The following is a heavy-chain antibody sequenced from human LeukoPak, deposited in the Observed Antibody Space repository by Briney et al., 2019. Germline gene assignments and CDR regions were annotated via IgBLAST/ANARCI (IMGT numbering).Heavy chain of an antibody. J-gene: IGHJ5*02. Sequence: SETLSLTCAVYGGSFSGYYWSWIRQPPGKGLEWIGEINHSGSTNYNPSLKSRVTISVDTSKNQFSLKLSSVTAADTAVYYCARPDGDYGNWFDPWGQGTLVTVSS. CDR1: GGSFSGYY. D-gene: IGHD4-17*01. V-gene: IGHV4-34*01. CDR3: ARPDGDYGNWFDP. CDR2: INHSGST.